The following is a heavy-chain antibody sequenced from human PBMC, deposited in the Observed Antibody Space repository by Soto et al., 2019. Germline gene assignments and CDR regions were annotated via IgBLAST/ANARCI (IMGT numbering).Heavy chain of an antibody. Sequence: SETLSLTCAVSGGSISSGGYYWSWIRQHPGKGLEWIGYIYYSGSTYYNPSLKSRVTISVDTSKNQFSLKLSSVTAADTAVYYCARAYCSGGSCYLNNWFDPWGQGTLVNVS. CDR3: ARAYCSGGSCYLNNWFDP. V-gene: IGHV4-31*11. CDR1: GGSISSGGYY. CDR2: IYYSGST. D-gene: IGHD2-15*01. J-gene: IGHJ5*02.